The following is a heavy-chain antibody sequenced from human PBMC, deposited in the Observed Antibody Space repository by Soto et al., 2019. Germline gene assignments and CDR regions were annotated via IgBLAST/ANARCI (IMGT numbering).Heavy chain of an antibody. J-gene: IGHJ4*02. V-gene: IGHV4-39*01. CDR3: LRVAEAATRHTDSDS. Sequence: SATQSLSTDVSGGSIDNRDCFLGWVRKPPGKGLEFIGSVYYSGGAYYSPSLKSRVTVSVDTSKNQLSLRVNSVTAADTAVYYCLRVAEAATRHTDSDSWGQGILVTSP. CDR2: VYYSGGA. CDR1: GGSIDNRDCF. D-gene: IGHD2-15*01.